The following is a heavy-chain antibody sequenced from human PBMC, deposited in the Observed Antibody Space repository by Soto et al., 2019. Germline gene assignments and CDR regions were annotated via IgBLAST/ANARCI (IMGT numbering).Heavy chain of an antibody. D-gene: IGHD3-10*01. J-gene: IGHJ4*02. Sequence: LSLSCAASGFTFSSYAMSWVRQAPGKGLEWVSAISGSGGSTYYADSVKGRFTISRDNSKNTLYLQMNSLRAEDTAVYYCAKKRPYYYAALDYWGQGTLVTVSS. V-gene: IGHV3-23*01. CDR2: ISGSGGST. CDR1: GFTFSSYA. CDR3: AKKRPYYYAALDY.